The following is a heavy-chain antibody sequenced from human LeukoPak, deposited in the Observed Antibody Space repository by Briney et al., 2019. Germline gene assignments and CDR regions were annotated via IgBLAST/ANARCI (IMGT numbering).Heavy chain of an antibody. J-gene: IGHJ4*02. V-gene: IGHV3-53*01. D-gene: IGHD4-17*01. Sequence: GGSLRLSCAASGFSVSTNHISWVRQPPAKGLAWVSAFYSDGRIFYADSVKSRFTVSRDNSENTLYLQMDSLRAEDTAMYHCVRQASSVTTFIYWGQGTLVTVSS. CDR3: VRQASSVTTFIY. CDR1: GFSVSTNH. CDR2: FYSDGRI.